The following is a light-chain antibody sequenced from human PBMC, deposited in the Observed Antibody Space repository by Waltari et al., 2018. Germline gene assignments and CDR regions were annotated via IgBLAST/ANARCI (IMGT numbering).Light chain of an antibody. CDR2: GAS. Sequence: EIVLTQSPGTLSLSPGERATLSCRARQSVSSSYLAWYQQKPGQAPRLLLYGASSRATGIPDRFSGSGSGTDFTLTISRLEPEDFAVYYCQQYGSSPQWTFGQGTKVEIK. CDR1: QSVSSSY. V-gene: IGKV3-20*01. CDR3: QQYGSSPQWT. J-gene: IGKJ1*01.